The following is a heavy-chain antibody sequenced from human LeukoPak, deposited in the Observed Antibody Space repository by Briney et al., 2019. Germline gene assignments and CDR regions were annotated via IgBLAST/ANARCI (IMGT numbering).Heavy chain of an antibody. D-gene: IGHD2-2*01. CDR1: GFTFSSYW. J-gene: IGHJ4*02. Sequence: GGSLRLSCAASGFTFSSYWMHWVRQAPGKGLVWVSRINSDGSNTSYADSVKGRFTISRDNAKNTLYLQMNSLRAEDTAVYYCAKADCSDIGCYVKDYWGQGTLVTVSS. CDR3: AKADCSDIGCYVKDY. V-gene: IGHV3-74*01. CDR2: INSDGSNT.